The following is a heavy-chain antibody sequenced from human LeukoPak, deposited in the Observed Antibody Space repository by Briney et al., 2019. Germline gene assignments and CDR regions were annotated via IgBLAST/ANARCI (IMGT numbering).Heavy chain of an antibody. V-gene: IGHV3-23*01. CDR1: GFTFSSYA. Sequence: GGSLRLSCAASGFTFSSYAMSWVRQAPGKGLEWVSGISGSGDNTYYADSVKGRFTISGDNSKNTLYVQVNSLGTEDTAAYYCAKGSYYDSSGSFYFDYWGQGILVTVSS. J-gene: IGHJ4*02. D-gene: IGHD3-22*01. CDR3: AKGSYYDSSGSFYFDY. CDR2: ISGSGDNT.